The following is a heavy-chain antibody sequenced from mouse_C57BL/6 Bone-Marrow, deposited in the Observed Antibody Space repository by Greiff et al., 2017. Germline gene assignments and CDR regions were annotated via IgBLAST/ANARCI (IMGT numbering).Heavy chain of an antibody. Sequence: VKLMESGPELVKPGASVKISCKASGYAFSSSWMNWVKQRPGKGLEWIGRIYPGDGDTNYNGKFKGKATLTADKSSSTAYMQLSSLTSEDSAVYFCARERGYYYGSSPWWYFDVWGTGTTVTVSS. CDR2: IYPGDGDT. D-gene: IGHD1-1*01. CDR1: GYAFSSSW. J-gene: IGHJ1*03. CDR3: ARERGYYYGSSPWWYFDV. V-gene: IGHV1-82*01.